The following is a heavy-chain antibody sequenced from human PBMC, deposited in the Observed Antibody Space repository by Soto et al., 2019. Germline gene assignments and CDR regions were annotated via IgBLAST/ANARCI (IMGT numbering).Heavy chain of an antibody. D-gene: IGHD3-3*01. Sequence: QVQLVESGGGVVQPGRSLRLSCAASGFTFSSYAMHWLRQAPGKGLEWVAVISYDGSNKYYADSVKGRFTISRDNSKNPLYLQMNSLRDEDTAVYYCARVPFYDFWSGNYYYGMDVWGQGTTVTVSS. CDR1: GFTFSSYA. V-gene: IGHV3-30-3*01. CDR3: ARVPFYDFWSGNYYYGMDV. CDR2: ISYDGSNK. J-gene: IGHJ6*02.